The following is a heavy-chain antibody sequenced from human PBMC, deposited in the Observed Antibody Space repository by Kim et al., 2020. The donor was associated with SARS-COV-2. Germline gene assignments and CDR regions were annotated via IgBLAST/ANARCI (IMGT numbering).Heavy chain of an antibody. V-gene: IGHV4-31*03. D-gene: IGHD3-9*01. J-gene: IGHJ4*02. CDR3: ARGFAAILTGPEYYFDY. CDR2: IYYSGST. Sequence: SETLSLTCTVSGASITSGTYYWSWIRQHPGKGLEWIGDIYYSGSTYYNPSLKSRVTISVDTSKNQFSLRLRSVTAADTAVHFCARGFAAILTGPEYYFDYWGQGTLVTVSS. CDR1: GASITSGTYY.